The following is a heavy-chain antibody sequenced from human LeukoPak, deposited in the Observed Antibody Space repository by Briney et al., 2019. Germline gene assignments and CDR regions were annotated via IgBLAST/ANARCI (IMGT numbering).Heavy chain of an antibody. Sequence: PGGSLSLSCAASGFTFSSYWMSWVRQAPGKGLEWVANIKQDGSEKYYVDSVKGRFTISRDNSKNTLYLQMNSLRAEDTAVYYCAKNAQYSSFTDYWGQGTLVTVSS. J-gene: IGHJ4*02. CDR2: IKQDGSEK. CDR1: GFTFSSYW. D-gene: IGHD6-6*01. V-gene: IGHV3-7*03. CDR3: AKNAQYSSFTDY.